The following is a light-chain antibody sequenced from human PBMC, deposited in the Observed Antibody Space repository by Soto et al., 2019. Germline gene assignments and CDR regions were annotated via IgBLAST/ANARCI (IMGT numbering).Light chain of an antibody. V-gene: IGLV2-14*01. Sequence: QSALTQPASVSGSPGQSITISCTGTSSDVGGYNYVSWYQQHPGKAPKLMIYDVSNRPSGVSNRISGYKSGNTASLTIYELQAEDEADYYCSSYTSSSRYVFGTGTKLTAL. CDR1: SSDVGGYNY. J-gene: IGLJ1*01. CDR3: SSYTSSSRYV. CDR2: DVS.